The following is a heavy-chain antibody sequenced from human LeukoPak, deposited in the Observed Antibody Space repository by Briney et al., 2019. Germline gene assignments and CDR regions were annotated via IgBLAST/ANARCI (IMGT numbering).Heavy chain of an antibody. D-gene: IGHD1-26*01. CDR2: ISDGGVRT. V-gene: IGHV3-23*01. J-gene: IGHJ4*02. CDR3: AKDPLWVGATGVDY. Sequence: GGSLRLSCVASGFTFSDYAMGWVRQAPGKGLEWVSGISDGGVRTYYAGSVKGRFTISRDSSKNTLYLQMNSLRAEDTAVYYCAKDPLWVGATGVDYWGQGTLVTVSS. CDR1: GFTFSDYA.